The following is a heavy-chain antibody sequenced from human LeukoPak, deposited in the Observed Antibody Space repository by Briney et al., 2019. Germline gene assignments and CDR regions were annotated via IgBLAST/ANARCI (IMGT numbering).Heavy chain of an antibody. V-gene: IGHV1-2*06. CDR2: INPNSGGT. J-gene: IGHJ4*02. D-gene: IGHD2-2*01. CDR3: ARDWKDIVVVPAAPRRGFDY. Sequence: ASVKVSCKASGYTFTGYYMHWVRQAPGQGLDWMGRINPNSGGTNYAQKFQGRVTMTRDTSISTAYMELSRLRSDDTAVYYCARDWKDIVVVPAAPRRGFDYWGQGTLVTVSS. CDR1: GYTFTGYY.